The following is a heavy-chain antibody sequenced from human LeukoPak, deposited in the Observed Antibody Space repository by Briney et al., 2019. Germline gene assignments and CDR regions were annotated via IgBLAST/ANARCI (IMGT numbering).Heavy chain of an antibody. V-gene: IGHV3-74*01. CDR3: ARDVRNGGNPPV. Sequence: GGSLRLSCAASGFSFSSYWMHWVRQAPGKGLVWVSRVDIDGRTTSYADSVKGRFTISRDNAKNTLYLQMNSLRAEDTAVYYCARDVRNGGNPPVWGQGTLVTVSS. CDR2: VDIDGRTT. D-gene: IGHD2-8*01. CDR1: GFSFSSYW. J-gene: IGHJ4*02.